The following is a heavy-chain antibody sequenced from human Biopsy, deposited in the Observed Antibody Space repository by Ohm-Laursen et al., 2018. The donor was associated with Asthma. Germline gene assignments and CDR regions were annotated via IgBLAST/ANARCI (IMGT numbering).Heavy chain of an antibody. CDR3: ARGQKSPGDRWFDP. CDR1: GYTFINYA. V-gene: IGHV1-2*06. CDR2: INPNGGGT. Sequence: GASVKVSCKASGYTFINYAIHWVRQAPGQRLEWMGRINPNGGGTHYAQKFQGRVTLTRDTSISTAYMDLSALTSDDTAVYYCARGQKSPGDRWFDPWGQGTLVTVSS. D-gene: IGHD7-27*01. J-gene: IGHJ5*02.